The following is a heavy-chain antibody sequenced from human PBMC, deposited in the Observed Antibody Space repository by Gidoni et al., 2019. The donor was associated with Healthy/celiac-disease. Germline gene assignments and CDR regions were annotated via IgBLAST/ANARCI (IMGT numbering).Heavy chain of an antibody. CDR2: ISGSGGST. CDR3: AKGAYYYDSSGPPSGFDP. J-gene: IGHJ5*02. CDR1: GFPFSSYA. V-gene: IGHV3-23*01. Sequence: EVQLLESGGGLVQPGGSLRLSCAASGFPFSSYAMIWVRQAPGKGLEWVSAISGSGGSTYYADSVKGRFTISRDNSKNTLYLQMNSLRAEDTAVYYCAKGAYYYDSSGPPSGFDPWGQGTLVTVSS. D-gene: IGHD3-22*01.